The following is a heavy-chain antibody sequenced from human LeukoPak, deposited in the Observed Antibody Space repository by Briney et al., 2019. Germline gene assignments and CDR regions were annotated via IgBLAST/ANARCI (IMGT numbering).Heavy chain of an antibody. J-gene: IGHJ4*02. CDR3: ALGEDDSSGYYQAGIDY. CDR1: GYTLTELS. D-gene: IGHD3-22*01. Sequence: ASVKVSCKVSGYTLTELSMHWVRQAPGKGLEWMGGFDPEDGETIYAQKFQGRVTMTRDTSISTAYMELSRLRSDDTAVYYCALGEDDSSGYYQAGIDYWGQGTLVTVSS. V-gene: IGHV1-24*01. CDR2: FDPEDGET.